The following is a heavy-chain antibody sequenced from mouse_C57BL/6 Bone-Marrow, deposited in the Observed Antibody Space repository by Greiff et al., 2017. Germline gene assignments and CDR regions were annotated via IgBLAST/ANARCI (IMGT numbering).Heavy chain of an antibody. CDR1: GFNIKDDY. V-gene: IGHV14-4*01. J-gene: IGHJ3*01. Sequence: EVQLQQSGAELVRPGASVKLSCTASGFNIKDDYMHWVKQRPEQGLEWIGWIDPENGDTEYASKFQGKATITAEPSSNTAYLQLSSLTAEDTAVYYCTTWGMVTGGGQGTLVTVSA. CDR2: IDPENGDT. D-gene: IGHD2-2*01. CDR3: TTWGMVTG.